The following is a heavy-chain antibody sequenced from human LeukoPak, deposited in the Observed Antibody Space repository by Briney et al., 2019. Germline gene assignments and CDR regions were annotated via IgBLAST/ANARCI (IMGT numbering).Heavy chain of an antibody. CDR1: GYTFTGYY. V-gene: IGHV1-2*04. J-gene: IGHJ3*02. D-gene: IGHD1-26*01. Sequence: GASVKVSCKTSGYTFTGYYMHWARQAPGQGLEWMGWINPNSGGTNSAQKFQGWVTMTRDTSINTAYMELRSLRSDDTAVYYCARAGEWEGAFDIWGQGTMVTVSS. CDR3: ARAGEWEGAFDI. CDR2: INPNSGGT.